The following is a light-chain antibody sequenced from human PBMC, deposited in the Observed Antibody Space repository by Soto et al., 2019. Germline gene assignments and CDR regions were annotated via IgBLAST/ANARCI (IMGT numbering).Light chain of an antibody. CDR1: LPIRNF. CDR2: AAS. Sequence: DIQMTQSPSSLLQPVGNRVPITARASLPIRNFLAWYKRKPGKIPNLRIYAASTLQAGVQSRFSGSGSGTDFTLTISSLQPEDVAAYYCQKYNSAPLTFGGGTKVEIK. J-gene: IGKJ4*01. V-gene: IGKV1-27*01. CDR3: QKYNSAPLT.